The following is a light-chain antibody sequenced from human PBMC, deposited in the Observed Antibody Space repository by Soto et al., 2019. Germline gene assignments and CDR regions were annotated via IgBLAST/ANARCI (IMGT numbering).Light chain of an antibody. CDR2: DAS. J-gene: IGKJ5*01. V-gene: IGKV3-11*01. Sequence: EIVLTQSAATLPLTPGARATLSCGASQSVSSYLAWYQQKRGQAPRLFIYDASNRATGIPARVSGSGSGTEFTLTISSLQPEDFEVYYCQQRSNWPITFGQGTRLEIK. CDR1: QSVSSY. CDR3: QQRSNWPIT.